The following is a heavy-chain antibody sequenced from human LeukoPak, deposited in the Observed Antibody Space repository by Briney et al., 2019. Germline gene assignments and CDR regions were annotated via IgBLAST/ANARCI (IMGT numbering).Heavy chain of an antibody. CDR2: IIPIFGTA. CDR3: ARAPSIAAAPFDY. V-gene: IGHV1-69*01. Sequence: ASVKVSCKASGGTFSSYAISWVRQAPGQGLEWMGGIIPIFGTANYAQKFQGRVTITADESTSTAYMELSSLRSEDTAVYYCARAPSIAAAPFDYWGQGTLVTVSS. D-gene: IGHD6-13*01. CDR1: GGTFSSYA. J-gene: IGHJ4*02.